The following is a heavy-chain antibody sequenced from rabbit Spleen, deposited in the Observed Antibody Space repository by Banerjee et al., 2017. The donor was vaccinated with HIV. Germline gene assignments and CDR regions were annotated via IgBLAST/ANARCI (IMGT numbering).Heavy chain of an antibody. CDR1: GFSFSNKAV. D-gene: IGHD4-2*01. J-gene: IGHJ4*01. CDR3: AKGSTSFRDFNL. Sequence: QEQLVESGGGLVKPEGSLALTCTASGFSFSNKAVMCWVRQAPGKGLEWIACINAITGKAVYASWAKGRFTISKTSSTTVTLQMTSLTGADTATYFCAKGSTSFRDFNLWGPGTLVTVS. V-gene: IGHV1S45*01. CDR2: INAITGKA.